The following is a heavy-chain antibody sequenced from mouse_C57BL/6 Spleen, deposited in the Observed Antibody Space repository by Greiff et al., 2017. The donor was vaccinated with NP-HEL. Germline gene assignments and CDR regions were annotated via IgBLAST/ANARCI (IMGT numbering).Heavy chain of an antibody. J-gene: IGHJ4*01. CDR2: IWSGGST. CDR1: GFSLTSYG. V-gene: IGHV2-2*01. D-gene: IGHD1-1*01. CDR3: ARNWATVVAFYAMDY. Sequence: VKLVESGPGLVQPSQSLSITCTVSGFSLTSYGVHWVRQSPGKGLEWLGVIWSGGSTDYNAAFISRLSISKDNSKSQVFFKMNSLQADDTAIYYCARNWATVVAFYAMDYWGQGTSVTVSS.